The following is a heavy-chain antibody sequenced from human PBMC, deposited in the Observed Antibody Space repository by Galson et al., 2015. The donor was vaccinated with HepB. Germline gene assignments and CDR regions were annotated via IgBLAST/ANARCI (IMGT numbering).Heavy chain of an antibody. CDR2: MYPGDSDT. CDR3: ARTRGSNWPIFADY. CDR1: GYSFTTYW. D-gene: IGHD6-13*01. V-gene: IGHV5-51*03. J-gene: IGHJ4*01. Sequence: QSGAEVKKPGESLRISCKAFGYSFTTYWIGWVRQMPGKGLEWMGIMYPGDSDTRYSPPFEGQVTISADKSISTAYLQWSSLKTSDTAMYYCARTRGSNWPIFADYWGQGSLVTVSS.